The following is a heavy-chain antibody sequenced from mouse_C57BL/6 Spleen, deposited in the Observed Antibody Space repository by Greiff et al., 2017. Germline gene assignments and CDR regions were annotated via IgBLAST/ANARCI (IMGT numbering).Heavy chain of an antibody. CDR1: GFTFSDYG. Sequence: EVKVEESGGGLVKPGGSLKLSCAASGFTFSDYGMHWVRQAPEKGLEWVAYISSGSSTIYYADTVKGRFTISRDNAKNTLFLQMTSLRSEDTAMXYCARRGFAYWGQGTLVTVSA. J-gene: IGHJ3*01. CDR2: ISSGSSTI. V-gene: IGHV5-17*01. CDR3: ARRGFAY.